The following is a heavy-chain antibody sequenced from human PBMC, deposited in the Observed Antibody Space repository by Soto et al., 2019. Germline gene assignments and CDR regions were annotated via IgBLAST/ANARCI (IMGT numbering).Heavy chain of an antibody. V-gene: IGHV2-5*02. D-gene: IGHD2-21*01. CDR3: ANSYVLFRLGHSYNWFDP. J-gene: IGHJ5*02. CDR1: GFSLSTSGVG. Sequence: GSGPTLVNPTQTLTLTCTFSGFSLSTSGVGVGWIRQPPGKALEWLALIYWDDDKRYSPSLKSRLTITKDTSKNQVVLTMTNMDPVEPAPYYCANSYVLFRLGHSYNWFDPCGQGNLVPVSS. CDR2: IYWDDDK.